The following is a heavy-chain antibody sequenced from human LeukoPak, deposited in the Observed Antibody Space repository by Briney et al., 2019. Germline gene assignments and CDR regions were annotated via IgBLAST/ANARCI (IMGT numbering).Heavy chain of an antibody. CDR2: ISSSSSTI. CDR3: AKVGYGGNPGYFDL. V-gene: IGHV3-48*01. D-gene: IGHD4-23*01. J-gene: IGHJ2*01. Sequence: GGSLRLSCAASGFTFSSYSMNWVRQAPGKGLEWVSYISSSSSTIYYADSVKGRFTISRDNAKNSLYLQMNSLRAEDTAVYYCAKVGYGGNPGYFDLWGRGTLVTVSS. CDR1: GFTFSSYS.